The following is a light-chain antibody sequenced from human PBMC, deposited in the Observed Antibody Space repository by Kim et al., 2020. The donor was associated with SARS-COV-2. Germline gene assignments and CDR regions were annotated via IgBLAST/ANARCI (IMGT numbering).Light chain of an antibody. J-gene: IGLJ3*02. Sequence: SYELTQPPSVSVSPGQTASITCSGDKLGDKYACWYQQKPGQSPVLVIYQDSKRPSGIPERFSGSNSGNTATLTISGTQAMDEADYYCQAWDNSVWVFGGGTQLTVL. CDR2: QDS. CDR1: KLGDKY. V-gene: IGLV3-1*01. CDR3: QAWDNSVWV.